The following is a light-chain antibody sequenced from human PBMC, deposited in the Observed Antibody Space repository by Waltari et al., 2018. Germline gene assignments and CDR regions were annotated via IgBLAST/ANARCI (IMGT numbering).Light chain of an antibody. J-gene: IGLJ3*02. CDR3: QSYDSSLSASV. CDR1: SSNIGAGYD. CDR2: LNN. Sequence: QSVLTQPPSVSGAPGQRVTISCTGSSSNIGAGYDVHWYQQLPGTAPKLLIYLNNKRPSVVPDRFSGSKSGTSASLAITGLQAEDEADYYCQSYDSSLSASVFGGGTKLTVL. V-gene: IGLV1-40*01.